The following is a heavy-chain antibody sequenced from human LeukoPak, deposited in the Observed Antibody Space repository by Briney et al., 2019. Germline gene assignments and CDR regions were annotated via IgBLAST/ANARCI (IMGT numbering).Heavy chain of an antibody. Sequence: ASVKVSCKASGYTFTGYYMHWVRQAPGQGLEWMGWINPNSGGTNYAQKFQGRVTMTRDTSISTAYMELSRLRSDDTAVYYCARDVGPRGYNVNDAFDIWGQGTMVTVSS. CDR1: GYTFTGYY. CDR3: ARDVGPRGYNVNDAFDI. CDR2: INPNSGGT. V-gene: IGHV1-2*02. J-gene: IGHJ3*02. D-gene: IGHD5-12*01.